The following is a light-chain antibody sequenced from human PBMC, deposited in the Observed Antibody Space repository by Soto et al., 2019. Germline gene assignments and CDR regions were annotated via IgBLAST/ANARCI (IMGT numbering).Light chain of an antibody. V-gene: IGKV1-9*01. CDR3: QQSNSYPLT. CDR2: GAS. CDR1: QGIGSN. Sequence: QLTQSPSSLSASGGDRVTITCRASQGIGSNLAWYLQKPGEAPKLLVYGASTLQGGVPSRFSGSGSGTLFTLIITSLQPEDFATYFCQQSNSYPLTFGGGTKVEIK. J-gene: IGKJ4*01.